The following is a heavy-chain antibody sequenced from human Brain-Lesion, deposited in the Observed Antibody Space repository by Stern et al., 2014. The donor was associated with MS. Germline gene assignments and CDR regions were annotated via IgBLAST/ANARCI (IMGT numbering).Heavy chain of an antibody. CDR3: ARGPHDYGYGMDV. D-gene: IGHD4-17*01. J-gene: IGHJ6*02. Sequence: VQLVESGPGLVKPSGTLSLTCGVSGDSIKNINYWSWVRQPPGKGLEGIGEIYHNGDTNYTPSLKSRVTISVDKSKNQFSLKLSSVTAADTAVYYCARGPHDYGYGMDVWGQGTTVTVSS. CDR2: IYHNGDT. V-gene: IGHV4-4*02. CDR1: GDSIKNINY.